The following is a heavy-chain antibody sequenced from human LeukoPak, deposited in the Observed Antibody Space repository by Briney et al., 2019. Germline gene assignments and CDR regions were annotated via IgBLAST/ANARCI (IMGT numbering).Heavy chain of an antibody. J-gene: IGHJ4*02. D-gene: IGHD2-15*01. V-gene: IGHV4-59*08. CDR1: GGSIRSYY. CDR2: IYYSGMT. CDR3: ARRYCSGGSCYPRHFDF. Sequence: SETLSLTCTVSGGSIRSYYWSWIRQPPGKGLEWIGYIYYSGMTNYNPSLKSRVTTSVDTSKNQFSLNLNSATAADTAVYYCARRYCSGGSCYPRHFDFWGQGTLVTVSS.